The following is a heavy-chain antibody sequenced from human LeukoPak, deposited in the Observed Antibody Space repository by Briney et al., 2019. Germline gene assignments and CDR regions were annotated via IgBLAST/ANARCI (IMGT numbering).Heavy chain of an antibody. CDR1: GYTFTIYA. V-gene: IGHV1-3*01. D-gene: IGHD3-9*01. CDR3: ARALKMEFDWFAAFDY. J-gene: IGHJ4*02. Sequence: GASVKVSFKASGYTFTIYAMHWVRQAPGQRLEWMGWINAGNGNTKYSQKFQGRVTITRDTSASTAYMELSSLRSEDTAVYYCARALKMEFDWFAAFDYWGQGTLVTVSS. CDR2: INAGNGNT.